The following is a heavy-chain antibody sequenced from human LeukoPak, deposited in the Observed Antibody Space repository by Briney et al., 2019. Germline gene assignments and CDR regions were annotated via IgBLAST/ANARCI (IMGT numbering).Heavy chain of an antibody. CDR1: GGPISSSYC. CDR3: PRLPSPPYSDSSGYFAH. V-gene: IGHV4-39*01. D-gene: IGHD3-22*01. Sequence: SETLSLTCTLSGGPISSSYCWSWIRQTPGKGLEWIGSIHYSGSTYYNPSLKSRATISVDTSRHQFSLKLRSVTAAHTDVYYCPRLPSPPYSDSSGYFAHWGQGTLFTVSS. CDR2: IHYSGST. J-gene: IGHJ4*02.